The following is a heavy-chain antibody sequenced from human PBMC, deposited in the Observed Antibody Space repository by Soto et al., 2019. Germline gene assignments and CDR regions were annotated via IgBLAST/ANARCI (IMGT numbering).Heavy chain of an antibody. D-gene: IGHD1-26*01. CDR3: ARRWGRTFDY. CDR2: IYYSGGT. V-gene: IGHV4-59*08. CDR1: GGSISSYY. J-gene: IGHJ4*02. Sequence: QVQLQESGPGLVKSSETLSLTCTVSGGSISSYYWSWIRQPPGKGLVWIGYIYYSGGTNYNPTLKSRVTISVDTSKNQFSLKLSSVTAADTAVYYCARRWGRTFDYWGQGTLVTVSS.